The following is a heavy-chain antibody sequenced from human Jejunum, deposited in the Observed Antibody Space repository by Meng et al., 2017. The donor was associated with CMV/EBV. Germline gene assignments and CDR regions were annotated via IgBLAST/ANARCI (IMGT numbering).Heavy chain of an antibody. CDR3: ARQIRRNIGDYFDF. CDR1: GGYISSSDCY. J-gene: IGHJ4*02. CDR2: VYYSGST. Sequence: SGGYISSSDCYWGWIRQPPGKGLEWIGNVYYSGSTFHNPSLKSRVTMSVDTSKNQFSLKVSSVTAADTAMYYCARQIRRNIGDYFDFWGQGTLVTVSS. D-gene: IGHD1-14*01. V-gene: IGHV4-39*01.